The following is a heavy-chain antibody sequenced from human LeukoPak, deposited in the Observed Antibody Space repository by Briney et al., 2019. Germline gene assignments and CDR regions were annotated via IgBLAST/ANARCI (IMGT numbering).Heavy chain of an antibody. V-gene: IGHV3-48*01. J-gene: IGHJ4*02. CDR1: GFTFSSYS. CDR2: ISSSSSTI. Sequence: GGSLRLSCAASGFTFSSYSMNWVRQAPGKGLEWVSYISSSSSTIYYADSVKGRFTISRDNAKNSLYLQMNSLRAEDTAVYYCASSTGYSSSWYGFDYWGRGTLVTVSS. CDR3: ASSTGYSSSWYGFDY. D-gene: IGHD6-13*01.